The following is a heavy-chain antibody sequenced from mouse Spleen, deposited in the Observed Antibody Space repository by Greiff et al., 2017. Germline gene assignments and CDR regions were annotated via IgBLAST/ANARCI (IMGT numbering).Heavy chain of an antibody. CDR2: IWSGGST. D-gene: IGHD2-1*01. V-gene: IGHV2-2*01. CDR1: GFSLTSYG. J-gene: IGHJ3*01. CDR3: ARNSGGNYVLFAY. Sequence: QVQLKESGPGLVQPSQSLSITCTVSGFSLTSYGVHWVRQSPGKGLEWLGVIWSGGSTDYNAAFISRLSISKDNSKSQVFFKMNSLQADDTAIYYCARNSGGNYVLFAYWGQGTLVTVSA.